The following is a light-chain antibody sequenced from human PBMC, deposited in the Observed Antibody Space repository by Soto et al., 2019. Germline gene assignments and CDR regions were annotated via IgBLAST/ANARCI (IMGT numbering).Light chain of an antibody. Sequence: EIVLTQSPGTLSLSPGERATLSCRASQSVSSNLAWYQQKPGQAPRLLLYGASTRATGIPVRFSGSGFGTDFTLTISSLEPEDFAVYYCQQRSNRPPGITFGQGTRLEIK. CDR2: GAS. CDR3: QQRSNRPPGIT. J-gene: IGKJ5*01. CDR1: QSVSSN. V-gene: IGKV3-11*01.